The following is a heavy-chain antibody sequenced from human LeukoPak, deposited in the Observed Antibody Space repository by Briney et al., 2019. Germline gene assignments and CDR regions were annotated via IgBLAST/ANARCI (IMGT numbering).Heavy chain of an antibody. J-gene: IGHJ4*02. CDR1: GFSFSTYA. CDR3: ARTYDGSGFHSLDS. CDR2: IGGSGGST. Sequence: PGGSLRLSCAASGFSFSTYAMNWVRQAPGKGLEWVSVIGGSGGSTFYADSVKGRSTISRDNSKNTLYVQMNSLRAEDTAVYYCARTYDGSGFHSLDSWGQGTLITVSS. V-gene: IGHV3-23*01. D-gene: IGHD3-22*01.